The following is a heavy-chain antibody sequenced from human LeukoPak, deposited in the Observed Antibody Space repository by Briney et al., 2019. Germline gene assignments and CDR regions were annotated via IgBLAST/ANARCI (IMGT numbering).Heavy chain of an antibody. V-gene: IGHV1-8*01. J-gene: IGHJ3*02. CDR2: MNPNSGNT. D-gene: IGHD3-9*01. Sequence: ASVKVSCKASGYTFTSYDINWVRQATGQGLEWMGWMNPNSGNTGYAQKFQGRVTMTRNTSISTAYMELSSLRSEDTAVYYCARVRTYYDILTAEGDAFDIWGQGTMVTVSS. CDR1: GYTFTSYD. CDR3: ARVRTYYDILTAEGDAFDI.